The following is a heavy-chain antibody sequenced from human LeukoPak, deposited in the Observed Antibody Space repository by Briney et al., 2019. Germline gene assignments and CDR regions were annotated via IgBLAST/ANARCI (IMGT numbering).Heavy chain of an antibody. V-gene: IGHV3-30-3*01. D-gene: IGHD2-15*01. Sequence: GGSLRLSCAASKFTFSSYAMHWVRQAPGKGLEWVAVISYDGTNNYYADSVKGRFTISRDNSKNTLYLQMNSLRAEDTAVYYCAKDPCSGGSCYLGYFDLWGRGTLVTVSS. CDR1: KFTFSSYA. CDR2: ISYDGTNN. J-gene: IGHJ2*01. CDR3: AKDPCSGGSCYLGYFDL.